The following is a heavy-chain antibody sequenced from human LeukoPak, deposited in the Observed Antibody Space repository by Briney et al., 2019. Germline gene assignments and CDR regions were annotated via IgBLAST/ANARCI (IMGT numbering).Heavy chain of an antibody. Sequence: ASVKVSCKASGGTFSSYGVSWVRQAPGQGLEWMGWINPNSGGTNYAQKFQGRVTMTRDTSISTAYMELSRLRSDDTAVYYCARDTDDYYDSSGYSRRGFDPWGQGTLVTVSS. CDR3: ARDTDDYYDSSGYSRRGFDP. J-gene: IGHJ5*02. CDR2: INPNSGGT. CDR1: GGTFSSYG. D-gene: IGHD3-22*01. V-gene: IGHV1-2*02.